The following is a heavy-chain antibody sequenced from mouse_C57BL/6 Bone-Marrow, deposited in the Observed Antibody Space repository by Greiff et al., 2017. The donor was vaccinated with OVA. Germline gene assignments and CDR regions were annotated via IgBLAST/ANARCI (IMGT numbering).Heavy chain of an antibody. Sequence: EVQLQQSVAELVRPGASVKLSCTASGFNIKNTYMHWVKQRPEQGLEWIGRIDPATGNTKYAPKFQGKATITADTSSSTAYLPLSSLTSENTAIYYCSRNLPQLGTDYWGQGTTLTVSS. V-gene: IGHV14-3*01. CDR3: SRNLPQLGTDY. CDR2: IDPATGNT. CDR1: GFNIKNTY. D-gene: IGHD4-1*02. J-gene: IGHJ2*01.